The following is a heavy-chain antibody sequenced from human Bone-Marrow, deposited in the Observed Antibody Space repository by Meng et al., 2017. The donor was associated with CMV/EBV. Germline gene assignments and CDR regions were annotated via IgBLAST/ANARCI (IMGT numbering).Heavy chain of an antibody. Sequence: GGSLRLSCAASGFTFSNYAMSWVRQAPGKGLEWVSVIYPDGSTTFYADSVKGRFTTLRANSKNTLYLQMNSLRDGDTAVYYCAKYDLAHYYGMDVWGQGNTVTVSS. CDR3: AKYDLAHYYGMDV. CDR2: IYPDGSTT. D-gene: IGHD1-1*01. J-gene: IGHJ6*02. V-gene: IGHV3-23*03. CDR1: GFTFSNYA.